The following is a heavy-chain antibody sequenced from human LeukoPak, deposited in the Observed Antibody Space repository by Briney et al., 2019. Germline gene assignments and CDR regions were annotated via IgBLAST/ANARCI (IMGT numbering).Heavy chain of an antibody. D-gene: IGHD2-21*02. V-gene: IGHV4-39*07. CDR2: ISQSGVG. CDR1: GGSITSSNSY. Sequence: SETLSLTCTVSGGSITSSNSYWSWTRQPPGKGLEWIAGISQSGVGYYKPSLRSRASISVDASKNQFSLKLTSVTAADTAVYYCGREARGSSVTDWGQGTLVTVSS. J-gene: IGHJ4*02. CDR3: GREARGSSVTD.